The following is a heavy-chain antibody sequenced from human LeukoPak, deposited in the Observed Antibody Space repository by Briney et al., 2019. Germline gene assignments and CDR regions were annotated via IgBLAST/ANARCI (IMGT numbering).Heavy chain of an antibody. CDR2: ICDSGGRT. CDR3: AKRGVVIRVILVGFHKEAYYFDS. CDR1: GITLGNYG. V-gene: IGHV3-23*01. D-gene: IGHD2-15*01. J-gene: IGHJ4*02. Sequence: GGSLRLSCTVSGITLGNYGMSWVRQAPGKGLEWVAGICDSGGRTNYADSVKGRFTLSRDNPKNTLYLQMNSLRAEDTAAYFCAKRGVVIRVILVGFHKEAYYFDSWGQGALVTVSS.